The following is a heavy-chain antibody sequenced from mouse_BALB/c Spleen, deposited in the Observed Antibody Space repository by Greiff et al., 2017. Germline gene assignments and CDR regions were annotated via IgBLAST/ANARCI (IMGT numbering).Heavy chain of an antibody. CDR1: GYTFTSYW. CDR2: IDPSDSYT. D-gene: IGHD2-2*01. J-gene: IGHJ3*01. CDR3: TSYGYERAY. V-gene: IGHV1S127*01. Sequence: QVQLQQPGAELVKPGASVKMSCKASGYTFTSYWMHWVTQRPGQGLEWIGVIDPSDSYTSYNQKFKGKATLTVDTSSSTAYMQLSSLTSEDSAVYYCTSYGYERAYWGQGTLVTVSA.